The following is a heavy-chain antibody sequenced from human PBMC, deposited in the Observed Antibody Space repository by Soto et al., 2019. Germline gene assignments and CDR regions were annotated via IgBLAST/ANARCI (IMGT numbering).Heavy chain of an antibody. J-gene: IGHJ6*03. CDR1: GGSISSYY. D-gene: IGHD5-12*01. CDR2: IYYSGST. V-gene: IGHV4-59*01. Sequence: SETLSLTCTVSGGSISSYYWSWIRQPPGKGLEWIGYIYYSGSTNYNPSLKSRVTISVDTSKNQFSLKLSSVTAADTAVYYCARSIVATIGYYYYMDVWGKGTTVTVSS. CDR3: ARSIVATIGYYYYMDV.